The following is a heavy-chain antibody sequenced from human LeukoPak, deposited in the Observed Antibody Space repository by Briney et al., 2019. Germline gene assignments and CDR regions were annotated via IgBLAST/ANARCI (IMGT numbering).Heavy chain of an antibody. D-gene: IGHD3-3*01. Sequence: ASVKVSCKASGYTFTGYYMHWVRQAPGQGLAWMGWINPNSGGTNYAQKFQGRVTMTRDTSISTAYMELSRMRSDDTAVYYCARDPLRHFGFWSGYYRPDYWAQGTLVTVSS. V-gene: IGHV1-2*02. CDR3: ARDPLRHFGFWSGYYRPDY. J-gene: IGHJ4*02. CDR1: GYTFTGYY. CDR2: INPNSGGT.